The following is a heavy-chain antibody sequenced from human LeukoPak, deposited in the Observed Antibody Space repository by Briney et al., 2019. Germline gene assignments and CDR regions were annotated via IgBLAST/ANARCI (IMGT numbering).Heavy chain of an antibody. J-gene: IGHJ4*02. D-gene: IGHD2-15*01. CDR2: IWFDGSNT. CDR3: AKDGCSGGYCYSDY. CDR1: GFTFSSYG. Sequence: SGGSLRLACAASGFTFSSYGMHWVRQAPGKGLEWVAVIWFDGSNTYYADSVKGRFSISRDNSKNTLYLQMNSLSAEDTAFYYCAKDGCSGGYCYSDYWGQGTLVTVSS. V-gene: IGHV3-33*06.